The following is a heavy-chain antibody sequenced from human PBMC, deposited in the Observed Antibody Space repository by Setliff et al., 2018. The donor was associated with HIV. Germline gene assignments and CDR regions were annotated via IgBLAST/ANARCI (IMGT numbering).Heavy chain of an antibody. V-gene: IGHV5-51*01. Sequence: GESLKISCKGSGYGFSSHWIAWVRQKPGKGLEWMGIIYPGDSDTRYSPSFQGQVTISADQSISTAYLQWSSLKASDTATYYCARFPTVDTVHYYYMDVWGRGTSVTVSS. CDR3: ARFPTVDTVHYYYMDV. CDR1: GYGFSSHW. J-gene: IGHJ6*03. CDR2: IYPGDSDT. D-gene: IGHD4-4*01.